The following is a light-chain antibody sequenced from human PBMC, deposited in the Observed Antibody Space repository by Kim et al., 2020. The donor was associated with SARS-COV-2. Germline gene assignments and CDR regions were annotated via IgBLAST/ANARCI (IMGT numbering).Light chain of an antibody. V-gene: IGKV1-5*03. CDR3: QQYYIYWT. CDR2: RAS. CDR1: QSVNTW. Sequence: DIQMTQSPSTLSASVGDRVTITCRASQSVNTWLAWYQQKSGKAPKHLIYRASNLESGVPSRFSGSGSGAQFTLTINSLQPDDFATYYCQQYYIYWTFGQGTKVDIK. J-gene: IGKJ1*01.